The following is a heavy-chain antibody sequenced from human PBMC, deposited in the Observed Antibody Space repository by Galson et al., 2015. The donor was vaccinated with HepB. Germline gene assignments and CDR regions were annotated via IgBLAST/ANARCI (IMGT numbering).Heavy chain of an antibody. D-gene: IGHD2-8*01. CDR1: GFPFNKYA. V-gene: IGHV3-23*01. J-gene: IGHJ4*02. CDR2: VTGSGGST. CDR3: AKGSGVDIILMVYGSTTNFDS. Sequence: SLRLSCAASGFPFNKYAMSWVRQAPAKGLEWVSGVTGSGGSTYYADSVKGRFTISRDNSKNTLYLQMNSLRAEDTAVYYCAKGSGVDIILMVYGSTTNFDSWGQGTLVTVSS.